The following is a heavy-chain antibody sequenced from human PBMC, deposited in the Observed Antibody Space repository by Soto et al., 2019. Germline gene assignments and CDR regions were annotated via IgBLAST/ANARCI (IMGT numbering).Heavy chain of an antibody. CDR1: GYSFTSYW. J-gene: IGHJ6*02. CDR2: IDPSDSYT. Sequence: PGESLKISCKGSGYSFTSYWISWVRQMPGKGLEWMGRIDPSDSYTNYSPSFQGHVTISADKSISTAYLQRSSLKASDTAMYYCARQDGYSSAYGMDVWGQGTTVTVSS. CDR3: ARQDGYSSAYGMDV. V-gene: IGHV5-10-1*01. D-gene: IGHD5-18*01.